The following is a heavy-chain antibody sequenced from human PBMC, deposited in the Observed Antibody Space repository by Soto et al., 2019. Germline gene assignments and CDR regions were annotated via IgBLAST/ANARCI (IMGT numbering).Heavy chain of an antibody. CDR1: GGSFSGYY. D-gene: IGHD2-2*01. CDR2: INPSGST. Sequence: PSETLSLTCAVYGGSFSGYYWSWIRQPPGKGLEWIGEINPSGSTNYNPSLKSRVTISVDTSKNQFSLKLSSVTAADTAVYYCARGLPRSTSWANWFDPWGQGTLVTVSS. J-gene: IGHJ5*02. V-gene: IGHV4-34*01. CDR3: ARGLPRSTSWANWFDP.